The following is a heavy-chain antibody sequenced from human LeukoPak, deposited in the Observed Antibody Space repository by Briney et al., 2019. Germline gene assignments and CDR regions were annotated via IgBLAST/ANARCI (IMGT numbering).Heavy chain of an antibody. Sequence: GGSLRLSCAASGFTFSSYGMHWVRQAPGKGLEWVAVISYDGSNKYYADSVKGRFTISRDNSKNTLYLQMNSLRAEDTAVYFCARGGRSYDLYYFASWGQGTLVTVSS. CDR1: GFTFSSYG. V-gene: IGHV3-30*03. J-gene: IGHJ4*02. CDR3: ARGGRSYDLYYFAS. CDR2: ISYDGSNK. D-gene: IGHD3-16*01.